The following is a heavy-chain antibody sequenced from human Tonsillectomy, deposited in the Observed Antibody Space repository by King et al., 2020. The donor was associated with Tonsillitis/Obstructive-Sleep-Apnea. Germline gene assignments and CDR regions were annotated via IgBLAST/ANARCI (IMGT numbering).Heavy chain of an antibody. J-gene: IGHJ4*02. CDR2: IGGSGGST. Sequence: QLVQSGGGLVQPGGSLRLSCAASGFTFSSYAMSWVRQAPGKGLEWVSVIGGSGGSTYYADSVKGRFTISRDNSKNTLYLLMNSLRAEDTAVYFCAKHLYSILSSPLDYWGQGTLVTVSS. CDR3: AKHLYSILSSPLDY. CDR1: GFTFSSYA. D-gene: IGHD4-11*01. V-gene: IGHV3-23*04.